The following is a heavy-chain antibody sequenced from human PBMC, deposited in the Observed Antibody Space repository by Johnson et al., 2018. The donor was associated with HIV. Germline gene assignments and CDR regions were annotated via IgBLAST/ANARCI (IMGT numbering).Heavy chain of an antibody. CDR3: ARDQSGYVL. D-gene: IGHD5-12*01. V-gene: IGHV3-30*14. Sequence: QVQLVESGGGVVQPGRSLRLSCAASGFTFSSYAMHWVRQAPGKGLEWVAVISYDGSNKYYADSVKGRFTISRDNSNNMVYLQMNSLRPEDTAVYYCARDQSGYVLWGPGTMVTVSS. CDR1: GFTFSSYA. J-gene: IGHJ3*01. CDR2: ISYDGSNK.